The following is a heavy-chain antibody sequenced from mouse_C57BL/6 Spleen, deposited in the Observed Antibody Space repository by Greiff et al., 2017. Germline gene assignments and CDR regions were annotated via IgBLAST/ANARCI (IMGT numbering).Heavy chain of an antibody. CDR1: GYTFTSYW. CDR2: IHPNSGST. CDR3: AREWVYDGYYFDY. D-gene: IGHD2-3*01. J-gene: IGHJ2*01. Sequence: QVQLQQPGAELVKPGASVKLSCKASGYTFTSYWMHWVKQRPGQGLEWIGMIHPNSGSTNYNEKFKSKATLTVEKSSSTAYMQLSSLTSEDSAVYYCAREWVYDGYYFDYWGQGTTLTVSS. V-gene: IGHV1-64*01.